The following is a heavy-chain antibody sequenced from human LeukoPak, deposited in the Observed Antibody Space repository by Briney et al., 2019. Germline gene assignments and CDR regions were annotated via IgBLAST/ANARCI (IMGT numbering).Heavy chain of an antibody. CDR1: GFTFSSYS. V-gene: IGHV3-48*04. CDR2: ISSSSSTI. CDR3: ARDSKHYDFWSGYSPYFDY. Sequence: PGGSLRLSCAASGFTFSSYSMNWVRQAPGKGLEWVSYISSSSSTIYYADSVKGRFTISRDNAKNSLYLQMNSLRAEDTAVYYCARDSKHYDFWSGYSPYFDYWGQGTLVTVSS. D-gene: IGHD3-3*01. J-gene: IGHJ4*02.